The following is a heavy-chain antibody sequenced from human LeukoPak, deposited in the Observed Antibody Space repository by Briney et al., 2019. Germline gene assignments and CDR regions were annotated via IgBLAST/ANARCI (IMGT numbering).Heavy chain of an antibody. Sequence: ASVKVSCKASGYTFTGYYMHWVRQAPGQGLEWMGWINPNSGGTNYAQKFQGRVTTTRDTSISTAYMELSRLRSDDTAVYYCARTRQPLPHFDYWGQGTLVTVSS. D-gene: IGHD3-10*01. J-gene: IGHJ4*02. CDR1: GYTFTGYY. CDR2: INPNSGGT. V-gene: IGHV1-2*02. CDR3: ARTRQPLPHFDY.